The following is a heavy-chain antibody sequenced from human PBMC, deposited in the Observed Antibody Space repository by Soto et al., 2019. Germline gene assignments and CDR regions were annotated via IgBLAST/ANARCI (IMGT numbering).Heavy chain of an antibody. CDR1: GGSISSGGYY. CDR3: ARVFGFGGMDV. CDR2: IYYSGST. D-gene: IGHD3-10*01. V-gene: IGHV4-31*03. Sequence: QVQLQESGPGLVKPSQTLSLTCTVSGGSISSGGYYWSWIRQHPGKGLEWIGYIYYSGSTYYNPPLKTRVTISVDTSKSQCSLKLSSVTAADTAVYYCARVFGFGGMDVWGQGTTVTVSS. J-gene: IGHJ6*02.